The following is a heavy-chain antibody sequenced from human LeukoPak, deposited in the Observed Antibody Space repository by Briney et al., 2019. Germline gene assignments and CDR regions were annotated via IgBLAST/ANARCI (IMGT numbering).Heavy chain of an antibody. J-gene: IGHJ4*02. CDR1: GGSISSNNW. Sequence: PSGTLSLTCAVSGGSISSNNWWSWVRQPPGKGLEWIGEIYHSGSTTYNPSLKSRVTISVDTSKNQFSLKLSSVTAADTAVYYCARGYYNILTGYYVDYWGQGTLVTVSS. CDR3: ARGYYNILTGYYVDY. V-gene: IGHV4-4*02. D-gene: IGHD3-9*01. CDR2: IYHSGST.